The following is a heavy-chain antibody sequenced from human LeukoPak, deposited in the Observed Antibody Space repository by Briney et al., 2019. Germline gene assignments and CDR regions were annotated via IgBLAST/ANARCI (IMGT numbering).Heavy chain of an antibody. J-gene: IGHJ4*02. D-gene: IGHD3-22*01. Sequence: SETLSLTCTVSGDSISSYYWNWIRQPPGKGLEWIGFIYDSGSTTYNPSLRCRVTISLDTSKNQFSLRLSSVTAADTAVYYCARRRYYDSSGYWYYFDYWGQGTLVTVSS. V-gene: IGHV4-59*08. CDR2: IYDSGST. CDR1: GDSISSYY. CDR3: ARRRYYDSSGYWYYFDY.